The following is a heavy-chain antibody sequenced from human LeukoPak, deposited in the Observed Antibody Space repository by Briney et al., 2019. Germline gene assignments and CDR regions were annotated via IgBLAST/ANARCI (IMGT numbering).Heavy chain of an antibody. D-gene: IGHD5-18*01. Sequence: QPGGSLRLSCAASGFTFSSYEMHWVRQAPGKGLEWVSYISSSGSTIYYADSVKGRFTISRDNAKNSLYLQMNSLRAEDTAVYYCATSAAGGYSYGLFDYWGQGTLVTVSS. J-gene: IGHJ4*02. CDR1: GFTFSSYE. CDR3: ATSAAGGYSYGLFDY. V-gene: IGHV3-48*03. CDR2: ISSSGSTI.